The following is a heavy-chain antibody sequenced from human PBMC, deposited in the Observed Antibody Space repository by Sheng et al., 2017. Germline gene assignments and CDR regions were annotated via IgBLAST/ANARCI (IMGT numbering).Heavy chain of an antibody. D-gene: IGHD3-22*01. J-gene: IGHJ4*02. Sequence: ESGGGVVQPGRSLRLSCAASGFTFSSYGMHWVRQAPGKGLEWVAVIWYDGSNKYYADSVKGRFTISRDNSKNTLYLQMNSLRAEDTAVYYCASGPYYYDSSGYYNYWGQGTLVTVSS. CDR2: IWYDGSNK. CDR3: ASGPYYYDSSGYYNY. V-gene: IGHV3-33*01. CDR1: GFTFSSYG.